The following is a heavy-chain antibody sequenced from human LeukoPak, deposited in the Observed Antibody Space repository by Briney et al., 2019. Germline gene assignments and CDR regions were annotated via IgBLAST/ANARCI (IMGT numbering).Heavy chain of an antibody. Sequence: PSETLSLTCTVSGGSISSYYWSWIRQPAGKGLEWIGRIYTSGSTNYNPSLKSRVTMSVDTSKNQFSLKLSSVTAADTAVYYCAGDAYSSSWYYFDYWGQGTLVTVSS. CDR1: GGSISSYY. CDR3: AGDAYSSSWYYFDY. J-gene: IGHJ4*02. CDR2: IYTSGST. V-gene: IGHV4-4*07. D-gene: IGHD6-13*01.